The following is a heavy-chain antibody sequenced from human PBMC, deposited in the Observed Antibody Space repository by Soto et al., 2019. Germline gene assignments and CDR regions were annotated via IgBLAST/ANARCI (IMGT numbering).Heavy chain of an antibody. D-gene: IGHD4-17*01. Sequence: QAQLLQSGAEVKKPGASVKVSCKASGYTFTGYYIHWVRQAPGQGLEWMGWINPKSVDTNYAQKFQGRLTMTTDTSISTAYMELSRLRSDDTAVYYCVRDMAYGDFLPALFWGQGTLVTVSS. CDR3: VRDMAYGDFLPALF. J-gene: IGHJ4*02. CDR1: GYTFTGYY. V-gene: IGHV1-2*02. CDR2: INPKSVDT.